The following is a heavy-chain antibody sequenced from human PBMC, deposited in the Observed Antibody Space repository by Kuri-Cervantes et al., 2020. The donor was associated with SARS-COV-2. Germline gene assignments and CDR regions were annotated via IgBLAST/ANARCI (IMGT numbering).Heavy chain of an antibody. Sequence: GESLKISCAASGFTFSSYGMHWVRQAPGKGLEWVAVIWYDGSNKYYADSVKGRFTISRDNSKNTLYLQMNSLRAEDTAVYYCARSSVAATLNYYYGMDVWGQGTTVTVSS. CDR2: IWYDGSNK. V-gene: IGHV3-33*01. J-gene: IGHJ6*02. D-gene: IGHD2-15*01. CDR1: GFTFSSYG. CDR3: ARSSVAATLNYYYGMDV.